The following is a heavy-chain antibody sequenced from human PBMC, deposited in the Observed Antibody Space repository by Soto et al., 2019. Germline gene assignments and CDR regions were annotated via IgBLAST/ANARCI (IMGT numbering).Heavy chain of an antibody. J-gene: IGHJ4*02. D-gene: IGHD2-8*01. CDR2: ISYDGSNK. V-gene: IGHV3-30*18. CDR1: GFTFSSYG. Sequence: QVQLVESGGGVVQPGRSLRLSCAASGFTFSSYGMHWVRQAPGKGLEWVAVISYDGSNKYYADSVKGRFTISRDNSKNTLYLQMNSLRAEDTAVYYCAKVQTNGVCYDYWGQGTLVTVSS. CDR3: AKVQTNGVCYDY.